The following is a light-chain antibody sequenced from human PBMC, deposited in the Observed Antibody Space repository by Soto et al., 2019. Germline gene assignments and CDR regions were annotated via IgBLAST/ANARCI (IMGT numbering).Light chain of an antibody. J-gene: IGKJ5*01. CDR2: TGS. V-gene: IGKV1-12*01. CDR1: QSVRSW. Sequence: DIQMTQSPATLSASVGDRVTITCRASQSVRSWLAWYQQKPGTAPNLLIYTGSSLQSGVPSRFSGSGSGTDFTLTINSLQPEDFATYYCQQAASFPITFGQGTRLEI. CDR3: QQAASFPIT.